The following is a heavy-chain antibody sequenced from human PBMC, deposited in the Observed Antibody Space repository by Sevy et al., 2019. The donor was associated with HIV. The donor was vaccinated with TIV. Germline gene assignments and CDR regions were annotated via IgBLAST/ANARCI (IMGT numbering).Heavy chain of an antibody. CDR1: GGPISTCTNF. CDR3: ARGRITFFDD. CDR2: IYCGGST. Sequence: SETLSLTCIVSGGPISTCTNFWGWIRQPPGKGLGWIGSIYCGGSTYYNPSLKSRVAISVDTSKNQFSLKGNSVSAADTAVYYCARGRITFFDDWGQGALVTVSS. V-gene: IGHV4-39*01. D-gene: IGHD3-16*01. J-gene: IGHJ4*02.